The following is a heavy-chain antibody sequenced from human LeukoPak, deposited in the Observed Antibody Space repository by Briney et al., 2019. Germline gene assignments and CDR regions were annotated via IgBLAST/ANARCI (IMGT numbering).Heavy chain of an antibody. J-gene: IGHJ4*02. V-gene: IGHV3-30*02. D-gene: IGHD4-23*01. CDR1: GFTFSNYG. Sequence: GGSLRLSCAASGFTFSNYGMHWVRQAPGKGLEWVAFIRYDGSNKYYADSVKGRFTISRDNSKNTLYLQMSSLRAEDTAVYYRAKLNSYYFDYWGQGTLVTVSS. CDR2: IRYDGSNK. CDR3: AKLNSYYFDY.